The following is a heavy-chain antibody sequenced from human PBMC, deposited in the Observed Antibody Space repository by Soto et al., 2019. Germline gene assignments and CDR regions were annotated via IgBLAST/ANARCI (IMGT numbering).Heavy chain of an antibody. CDR2: INAGNGNT. CDR3: VKDDPVLAY. J-gene: IGHJ4*02. Sequence: ASVKVSCKASGYTFTSYAMHWVRQAPGQRLEWMGWINAGNGNTKYSQKFQGRVTITRDTSASTAYMELSSLRAEDTAIYYCVKDDPVLAYWGQGTLVTSPQ. CDR1: GYTFTSYA. D-gene: IGHD3-3*02. V-gene: IGHV1-3*01.